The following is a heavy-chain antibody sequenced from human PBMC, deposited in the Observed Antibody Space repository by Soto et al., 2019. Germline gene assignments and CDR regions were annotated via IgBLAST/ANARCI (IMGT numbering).Heavy chain of an antibody. D-gene: IGHD6-19*01. CDR2: IYYSGST. J-gene: IGHJ4*02. CDR3: ARLNTSGWYGVDF. Sequence: QVQLQESGPGLVTPSETLSLTCTVSGGSITSYYWSWIRQPPGKALEWIGYIYYSGSTNYNPSLKSRVTISVDTSKNQFSLGLSSVTAADTAVYYCARLNTSGWYGVDFWGQGTLVTVSS. V-gene: IGHV4-59*08. CDR1: GGSITSYY.